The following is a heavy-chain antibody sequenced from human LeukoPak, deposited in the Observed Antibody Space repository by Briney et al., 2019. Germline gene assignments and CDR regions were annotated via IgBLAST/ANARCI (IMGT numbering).Heavy chain of an antibody. V-gene: IGHV3-30*03. D-gene: IGHD3-22*01. CDR1: GFTFSSYG. Sequence: PGGSLRLSCAASGFTFSSYGMHWVRQAPGKGLEWVAVISYDGSNKYYADSVKGRFTISRDNSKNTLYLHMNSLRAEDTAVYLCARGGYYFDYSGFDYWGQGSLVTVSS. J-gene: IGHJ4*02. CDR2: ISYDGSNK. CDR3: ARGGYYFDYSGFDY.